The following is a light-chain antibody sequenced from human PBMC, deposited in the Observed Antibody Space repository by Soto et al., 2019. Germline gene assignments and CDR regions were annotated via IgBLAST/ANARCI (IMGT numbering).Light chain of an antibody. CDR2: EAT. CDR3: CSYAGVSTLL. Sequence: QSVLTQPASVSGSPGQSITISCTGTSSDVGTSDLVSWYQQHPGKAPTLMIFEATKRPSGASNRFSGSKSGNTASLTISGLQAEDEADYYCCSYAGVSTLLFGGGTKLTVL. CDR1: SSDVGTSDL. J-gene: IGLJ3*02. V-gene: IGLV2-23*02.